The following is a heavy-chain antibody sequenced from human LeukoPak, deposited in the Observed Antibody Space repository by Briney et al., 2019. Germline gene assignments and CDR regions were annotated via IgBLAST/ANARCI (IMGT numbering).Heavy chain of an antibody. CDR3: ASLVTVTAAP. CDR1: GFTFSSYG. V-gene: IGHV3-7*01. Sequence: GGSLRLSCAASGFTFSSYGMHWVRQAPGKGLEWVANIKQDGSEKYYVDSVKGRFTISRDNAKNSLYLQMNSLRAEDTAVYYCASLVTVTAAPWGQGTLVTVSS. J-gene: IGHJ5*02. CDR2: IKQDGSEK. D-gene: IGHD4-17*01.